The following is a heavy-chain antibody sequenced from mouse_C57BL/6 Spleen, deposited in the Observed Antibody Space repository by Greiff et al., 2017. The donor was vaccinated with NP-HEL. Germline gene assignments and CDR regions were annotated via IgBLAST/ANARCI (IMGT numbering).Heavy chain of an antibody. CDR1: GYTFTDYN. CDR3: ARPLYYYGSSEFAY. V-gene: IGHV1-22*01. Sequence: VQLQQSGPELVKPGASVKMSCKASGYTFTDYNMHWVKQSHGKSLEWIGYINPNNGGTSYNQKFKGKATLTVNKSSSTAYMELRSLTSEDSAVYYCARPLYYYGSSEFAYWGQGTLVTVSA. D-gene: IGHD1-1*01. J-gene: IGHJ3*01. CDR2: INPNNGGT.